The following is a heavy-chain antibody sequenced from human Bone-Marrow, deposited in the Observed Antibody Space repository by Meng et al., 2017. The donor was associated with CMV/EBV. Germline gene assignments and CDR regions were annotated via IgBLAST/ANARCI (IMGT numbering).Heavy chain of an antibody. CDR3: AKGPLVGPGV. V-gene: IGHV3-30-3*01. CDR1: GFTFSSYA. D-gene: IGHD2-2*01. CDR2: ISYDGSNK. Sequence: LSLTCAASGFTFSSYAMHWVRQAPGKGLEWVAVISYDGSNKYYADSVKGRFTISRDNSKNTLYLQMNSLRAEDTAVYYCAKGPLVGPGVWGQGTTVTVSS. J-gene: IGHJ6*02.